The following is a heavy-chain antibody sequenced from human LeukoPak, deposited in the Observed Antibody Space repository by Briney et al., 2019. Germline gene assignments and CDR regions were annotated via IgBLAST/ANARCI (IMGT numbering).Heavy chain of an antibody. CDR2: ISTSSYDI. Sequence: GGSLSLSCAAPGFTFSSYSMNWVRQAPGKGLEWVSSISTSSYDIYYADSVKGRFTISRDNAKNSLYLQMNSLRAEDTAMYYCAKISHDYGDTADYWGQGTLVTVSS. CDR3: AKISHDYGDTADY. V-gene: IGHV3-21*01. CDR1: GFTFSSYS. J-gene: IGHJ4*02. D-gene: IGHD4-17*01.